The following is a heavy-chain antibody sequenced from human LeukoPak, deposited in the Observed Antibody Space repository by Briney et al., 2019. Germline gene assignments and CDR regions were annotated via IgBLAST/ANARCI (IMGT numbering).Heavy chain of an antibody. D-gene: IGHD5-12*01. CDR1: GGSISSGSYY. J-gene: IGHJ4*02. CDR3: ARESGGYDRIDY. V-gene: IGHV4-61*02. Sequence: SETLSLTCTVSGGSISSGSYYWSWIRQPAGKGLEWIGGIYTRGSTNYNPSLKSRVTISVDTSKNQFSLKLSSVTAADTAVYYCARESGGYDRIDYWGQGTLVTVSS. CDR2: IYTRGST.